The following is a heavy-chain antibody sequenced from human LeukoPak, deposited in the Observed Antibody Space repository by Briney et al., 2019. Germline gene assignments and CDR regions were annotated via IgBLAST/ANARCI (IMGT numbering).Heavy chain of an antibody. CDR1: GFTFSSYA. CDR2: IYYSGST. J-gene: IGHJ4*02. V-gene: IGHV4-30-4*01. CDR3: ARGHYYDSSGYYYGGDFDY. D-gene: IGHD3-22*01. Sequence: LRLSCAASGFTFSSYAMSWIRQPPGKGLEWIGYIYYSGSTYYNPSLKSRVTISVDTSKNQFSLKLSSVTAADTAVYYCARGHYYDSSGYYYGGDFDYWGQGTLVTVSS.